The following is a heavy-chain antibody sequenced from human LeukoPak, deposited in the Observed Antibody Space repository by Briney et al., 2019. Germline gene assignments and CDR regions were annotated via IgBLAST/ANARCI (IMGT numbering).Heavy chain of an antibody. J-gene: IGHJ3*02. CDR1: GGSISSGGYY. CDR3: ASQWWYSAFDI. Sequence: SQTLSLTCTVSGGSISSGGYYWSWLRQHPGKGLEWIGYIYYSGSTNYNPSLKSRVTISVDTSKNQFSLKLSSVTAADTAVYYCASQWWYSAFDIWGQGTMVTVSS. CDR2: IYYSGST. V-gene: IGHV4-31*03. D-gene: IGHD2-15*01.